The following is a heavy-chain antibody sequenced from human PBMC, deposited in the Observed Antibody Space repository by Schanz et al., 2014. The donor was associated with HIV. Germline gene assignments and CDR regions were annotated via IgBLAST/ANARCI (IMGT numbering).Heavy chain of an antibody. CDR3: ARGPKWEGLMDV. CDR1: GYTFTDYF. J-gene: IGHJ6*02. Sequence: QVQLVQSGAEVKKPGASVKVSCKASGYTFTDYFVHWVRQAPGQGLEWMGWINPNEGDTKFAQKFRGRVTMTRDTSISTAYLEVDSLKSEDTAVYYCARGPKWEGLMDVWGQGTTVIVSS. D-gene: IGHD1-26*01. V-gene: IGHV1-2*02. CDR2: INPNEGDT.